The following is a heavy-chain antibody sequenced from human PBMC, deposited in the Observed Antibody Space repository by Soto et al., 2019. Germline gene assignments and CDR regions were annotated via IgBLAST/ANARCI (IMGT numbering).Heavy chain of an antibody. D-gene: IGHD2-2*01. CDR2: MNPNSGNT. Sequence: QVQLVQSGAEVKKPGASVKVSCKASGYTFTSYDINWVRQATGQGLEWMGWMNPNSGNTGYAQKFQGRVTMTRNTSISTAYMELSSLRSEDTAVYYCARDRAVXXPAALNDYYYYGMDVWGQGTTVTVSS. V-gene: IGHV1-8*01. J-gene: IGHJ6*02. CDR3: ARDRAVXXPAALNDYYYYGMDV. CDR1: GYTFTSYD.